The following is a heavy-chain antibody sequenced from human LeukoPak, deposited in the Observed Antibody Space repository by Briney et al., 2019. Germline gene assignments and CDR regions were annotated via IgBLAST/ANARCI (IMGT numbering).Heavy chain of an antibody. Sequence: PGGSLRLSCAASGFTFSSYGMHWVRQAPGKGLEWVAVIRYDGSNKYFADSAKGRFTISRDNSKHTLYLQVNSLRPEDTAVYYCAKDSQSTGYDMDVWGKGTTVTVSS. CDR2: IRYDGSNK. CDR1: GFTFSSYG. D-gene: IGHD1-14*01. J-gene: IGHJ6*03. V-gene: IGHV3-30*02. CDR3: AKDSQSTGYDMDV.